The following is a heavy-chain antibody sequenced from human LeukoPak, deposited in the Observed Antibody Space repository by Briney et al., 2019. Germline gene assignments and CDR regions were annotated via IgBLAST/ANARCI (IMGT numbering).Heavy chain of an antibody. J-gene: IGHJ4*02. V-gene: IGHV1-69*13. CDR3: ARGPLRDIVVVPAAIKYFDY. D-gene: IGHD2-2*02. CDR2: IIPIFGTA. CDR1: GGTFSSYA. Sequence: ASVKVSCKASGGTFSSYAISWVRQAPGQGLEWMGGIIPIFGTANYAQKFQGRVTITADESTSKAYMELSGLRSEDTAVYYCARGPLRDIVVVPAAIKYFDYWGQGTLVTVSS.